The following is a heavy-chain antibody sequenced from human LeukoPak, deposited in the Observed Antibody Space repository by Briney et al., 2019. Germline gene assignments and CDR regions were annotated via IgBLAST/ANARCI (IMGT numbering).Heavy chain of an antibody. D-gene: IGHD6-13*01. CDR1: GGSFSGYY. J-gene: IGHJ5*02. V-gene: IGHV4-34*01. CDR3: ASGSGSWFS. Sequence: SETLSLTCAVYGGSFSGYYWSWIRQPPGKGLEWIGEINHSGSTNYNPSLKGRVTISVDTSKNQFSLKLSSVTAADTAVYYCASGSGSWFSWGQGTLVTVSS. CDR2: INHSGST.